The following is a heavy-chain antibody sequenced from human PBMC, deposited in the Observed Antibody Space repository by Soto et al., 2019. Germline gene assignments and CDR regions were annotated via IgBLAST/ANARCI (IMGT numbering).Heavy chain of an antibody. V-gene: IGHV3-30-3*01. CDR3: AREGRGVRYYYYYGMDV. CDR1: GFTFSSYA. CDR2: ISYDGSNK. J-gene: IGHJ6*02. Sequence: GSLRLSCAASGFTFSSYAMHWVRQAPGKGLEWVAVISYDGSNKYYADSVKGRFTISRDNSKNTLYLQMNSLRAEDTAVYYCAREGRGVRYYYYYGMDVWGQGTTVTVSS. D-gene: IGHD3-10*01.